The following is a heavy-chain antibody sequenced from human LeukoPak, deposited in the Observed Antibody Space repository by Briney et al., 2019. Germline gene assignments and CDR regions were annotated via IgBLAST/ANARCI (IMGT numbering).Heavy chain of an antibody. V-gene: IGHV1-2*02. CDR3: ARGGFDY. J-gene: IGHJ4*02. CDR2: ISPNSDDT. CDR1: GYTFTSYA. Sequence: ASVKVSCKASGYTFTSYAMHWVRQAPGQRLEWMGWISPNSDDTNYAQKFRGRVNMTRDTSISTAYMELSGLRSDDTAIYYCARGGFDYWGQGTLVTVSS.